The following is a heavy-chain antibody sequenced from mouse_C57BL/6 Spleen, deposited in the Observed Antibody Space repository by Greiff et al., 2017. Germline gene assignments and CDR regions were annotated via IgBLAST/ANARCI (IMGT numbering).Heavy chain of an antibody. CDR2: IDPSDSYT. J-gene: IGHJ3*01. CDR3: ARSRSGYDYDGAWFAY. V-gene: IGHV1-50*01. CDR1: GYTFTSYW. Sequence: QVQLQQPGAELVKPGASVKLSCKASGYTFTSYWMQWVKQRPGQGLEWIGEIDPSDSYTNYNQKFKGKATLTVDTSSSTAYMQLSSLTSEDSAVYYCARSRSGYDYDGAWFAYWGQGTLVTVSA. D-gene: IGHD2-4*01.